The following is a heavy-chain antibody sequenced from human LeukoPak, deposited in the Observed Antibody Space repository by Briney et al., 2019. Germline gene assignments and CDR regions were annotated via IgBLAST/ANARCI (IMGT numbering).Heavy chain of an antibody. D-gene: IGHD6-13*01. CDR3: ARATRRAAAPDY. J-gene: IGHJ4*02. CDR1: GFTFSSYG. Sequence: GGSLRLSCAASGFTFSSYGMHRVRQAPGKGLEWVAVISYDGSNKYYADSVKGRFTISRDNSKNTLYLQMNSLRAEDTAVYYCARATRRAAAPDYWGQGTLVTVSS. CDR2: ISYDGSNK. V-gene: IGHV3-30*03.